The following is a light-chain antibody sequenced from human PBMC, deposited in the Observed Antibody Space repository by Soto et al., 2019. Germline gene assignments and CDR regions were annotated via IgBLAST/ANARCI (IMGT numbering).Light chain of an antibody. J-gene: IGLJ1*01. CDR1: TNDVGGFNY. CDR3: TSYAGNSNYV. Sequence: QSALTPPPSASGSAGQSVTISCTGPTNDVGGFNYVSWYQQHPGRVPKLIIYEVDKRPSGVPDRFSGSKSGNTASLTVSGLQADDEADYYCTSYAGNSNYVFGTGTKVTVL. CDR2: EVD. V-gene: IGLV2-8*01.